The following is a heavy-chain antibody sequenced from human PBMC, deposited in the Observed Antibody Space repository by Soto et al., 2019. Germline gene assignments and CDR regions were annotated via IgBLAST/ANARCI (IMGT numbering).Heavy chain of an antibody. CDR2: FFWDDDK. CDR3: VHSLRRDNCRGGNCYRFDV. V-gene: IGHV2-5*02. CDR1: GFSLSTNGVG. J-gene: IGHJ5*02. D-gene: IGHD2-15*01. Sequence: QITLRESGPTLVKPTQTLTLTCTFSGFSLSTNGVGVGWVRQPPGEALEWLALFFWDDDKRYSPSLKSRLTITKDTSKNQVVLTMTNTDPVDTATYYCVHSLRRDNCRGGNCYRFDVWGQGTPVTVSS.